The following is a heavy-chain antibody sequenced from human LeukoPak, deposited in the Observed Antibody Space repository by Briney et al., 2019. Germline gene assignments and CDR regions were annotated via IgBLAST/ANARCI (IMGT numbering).Heavy chain of an antibody. CDR1: GHPFTGYY. D-gene: IGHD4/OR15-4a*01. CDR3: ARDLSNYAFDI. V-gene: IGHV1-2*02. J-gene: IGHJ3*02. CDR2: INPNSGGT. Sequence: APVKPSCNPSGHPFTGYYMHWVPRAPGQGLEGRSWINPNSGGTNYAQKFQRRVTMTRDTSISTGYMELSRLRPDDTAVYYCARDLSNYAFDIWGQGTMVTASS.